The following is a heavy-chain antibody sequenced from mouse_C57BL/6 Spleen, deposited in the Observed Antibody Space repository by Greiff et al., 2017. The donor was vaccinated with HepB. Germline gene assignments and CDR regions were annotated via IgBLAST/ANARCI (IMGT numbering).Heavy chain of an antibody. CDR3: ARWVGLRRYFDV. J-gene: IGHJ1*03. D-gene: IGHD2-4*01. V-gene: IGHV1-81*01. Sequence: VQLQQSGAELARPGASVKLSCKASGYTFTSYGISWVKQRTGQGLEWIGEIYPRSGNTYYNEKFKGKATLTADKSSSTAYMELRSLTSEDSAVYFCARWVGLRRYFDVWGTGTTVTVSS. CDR1: GYTFTSYG. CDR2: IYPRSGNT.